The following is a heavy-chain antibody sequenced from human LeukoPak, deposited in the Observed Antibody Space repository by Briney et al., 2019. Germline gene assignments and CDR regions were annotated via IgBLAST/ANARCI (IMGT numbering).Heavy chain of an antibody. CDR2: IYYGGGT. J-gene: IGHJ4*02. Sequence: SETLSLTCTVSGASFSSSTYYWGWIRQPPGKGLEWIGRIYYGGGTYYNPSLKSRVTMSVDTSQKQFSLKLSSVTAADTAVYYCARHAGGIAAAGTRPFDYWGQGTLVTVSS. D-gene: IGHD6-13*01. CDR3: ARHAGGIAAAGTRPFDY. V-gene: IGHV4-39*01. CDR1: GASFSSSTYY.